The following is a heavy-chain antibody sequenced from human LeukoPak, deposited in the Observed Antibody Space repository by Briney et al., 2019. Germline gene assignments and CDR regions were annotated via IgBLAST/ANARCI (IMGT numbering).Heavy chain of an antibody. Sequence: SETLSLTCTVSGGSVSSGSYYWSWIRQPPGKGLEWIGYIYYSGSTSYNPSLKSRVTISVDTSKNQFSLKLSSVTAADTAVYYCARVPERYCSGGSCSVYWGQGTLVTVSS. J-gene: IGHJ4*02. V-gene: IGHV4-61*01. D-gene: IGHD2-15*01. CDR2: IYYSGST. CDR3: ARVPERYCSGGSCSVY. CDR1: GGSVSSGSYY.